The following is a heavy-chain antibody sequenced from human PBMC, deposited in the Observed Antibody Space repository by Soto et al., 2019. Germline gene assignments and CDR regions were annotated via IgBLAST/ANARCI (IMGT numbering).Heavy chain of an antibody. Sequence: GGSLRLSCAASGFTFSSYAMSWVRQAPGKGLEWVSAISGSGGSTYYADSVKGRFTISRDNSKNTLYLQMNSLRAEDTAVYYCAKVLSDFWGGPIRSFDYWGQGTLVTVSS. D-gene: IGHD3-3*01. V-gene: IGHV3-23*01. J-gene: IGHJ4*02. CDR2: ISGSGGST. CDR3: AKVLSDFWGGPIRSFDY. CDR1: GFTFSSYA.